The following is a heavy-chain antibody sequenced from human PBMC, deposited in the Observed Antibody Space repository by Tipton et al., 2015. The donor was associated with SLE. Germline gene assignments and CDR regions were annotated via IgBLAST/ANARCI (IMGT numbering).Heavy chain of an antibody. CDR2: MRYDETNK. J-gene: IGHJ4*02. Sequence: SGFTFSSHGMHWVRQAPGKGLEWVAYMRYDETNKYYADSAKGRFTISRDNSENTLYLQMNSLRVEDTAVYYCASSVSTAGADWGQGTLVTVSS. D-gene: IGHD6-13*01. CDR1: GFTFSSHG. CDR3: ASSVSTAGAD. V-gene: IGHV3-30*02.